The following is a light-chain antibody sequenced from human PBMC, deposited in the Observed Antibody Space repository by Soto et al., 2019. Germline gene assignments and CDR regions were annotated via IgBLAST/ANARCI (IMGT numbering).Light chain of an antibody. CDR1: ESVNNF. Sequence: EIVLTQSPATLSLSPGERATLSCRASESVNNFLAWYQQKPGQAPRLLIYDASNRATGVPARFSGSGSGTDFTLTISTLESEDFAVYYCQHSWNWAYGFGQGTKVDIK. CDR3: QHSWNWAYG. J-gene: IGKJ2*03. CDR2: DAS. V-gene: IGKV3-11*01.